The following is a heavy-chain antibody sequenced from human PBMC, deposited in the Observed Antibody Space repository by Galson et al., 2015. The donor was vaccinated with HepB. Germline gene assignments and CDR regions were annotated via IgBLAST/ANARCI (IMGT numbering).Heavy chain of an antibody. V-gene: IGHV1-46*01. CDR3: ARPLYSSGWYSGYYYGMDV. CDR1: GYTFTSYY. CDR2: INPSGGST. J-gene: IGHJ6*02. Sequence: SVKVSCKASGYTFTSYYMHWVRQAPGQGFEWMGIINPSGGSTTYAQKFQGRVTMTRDTSTSTVYMEVSSLRSEDTAVYYCARPLYSSGWYSGYYYGMDVGGQGTTVTVPS. D-gene: IGHD6-19*01.